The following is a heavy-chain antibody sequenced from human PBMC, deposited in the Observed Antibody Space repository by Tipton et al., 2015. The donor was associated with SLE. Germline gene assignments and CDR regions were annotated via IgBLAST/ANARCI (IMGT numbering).Heavy chain of an antibody. J-gene: IGHJ4*02. Sequence: TLSLTCTVSGGSVSSPIDYWSWIRQSPGKGLEWIGSIYDRGSTNYNPSLKSRVTISVDTSKNQVSLRLTSVTAADTAVYYCARGGGSPSYWGQGTLVTVSS. D-gene: IGHD2-15*01. CDR1: GGSVSSPIDY. CDR3: ARGGGSPSY. CDR2: IYDRGST. V-gene: IGHV4-61*01.